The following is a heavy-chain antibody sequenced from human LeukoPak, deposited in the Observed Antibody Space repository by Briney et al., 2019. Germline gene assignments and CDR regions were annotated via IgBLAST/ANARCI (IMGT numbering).Heavy chain of an antibody. CDR2: INPSGGST. CDR3: ARDRSPYGSGSTCDY. Sequence: GASVKVSCKASGYTFTTYYIHWVRQAPGQGLEWMGIINPSGGSTSSPQKFQGRVTMTRDTSTSTAYMELSSLRSEDTAVYYCARDRSPYGSGSTCDYWGQGTLVTVSS. CDR1: GYTFTTYY. D-gene: IGHD3-10*01. V-gene: IGHV1-46*01. J-gene: IGHJ4*02.